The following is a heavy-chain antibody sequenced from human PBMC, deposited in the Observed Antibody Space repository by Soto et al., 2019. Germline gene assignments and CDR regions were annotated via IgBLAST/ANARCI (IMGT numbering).Heavy chain of an antibody. V-gene: IGHV3-74*01. J-gene: IGHJ4*02. CDR1: EFNFGVYW. D-gene: IGHD3-9*01. CDR3: ARDVWFSLDS. Sequence: GGSLRLSCAASEFNFGVYWVHWVRQAPGKGLAWVAHVNSDGSKTIYADSVKGRFTISRDNAKNLLFLEMKSLRVDDTAVYYCARDVWFSLDSWGRGTLVTVSS. CDR2: VNSDGSKT.